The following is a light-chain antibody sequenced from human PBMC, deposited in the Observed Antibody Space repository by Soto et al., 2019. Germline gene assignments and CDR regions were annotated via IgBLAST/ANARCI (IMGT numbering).Light chain of an antibody. J-gene: IGKJ2*01. Sequence: DIEMTQTPSSLSASVGDSVSITCRASQNINSYINWFQHKPGKAPKVLIYGASSLQSGVPLRFSGSGSGTDFTLTITSLQPDDIAIYYCQQSNRPPYTFGQGTKLEIK. V-gene: IGKV1-39*01. CDR1: QNINSY. CDR3: QQSNRPPYT. CDR2: GAS.